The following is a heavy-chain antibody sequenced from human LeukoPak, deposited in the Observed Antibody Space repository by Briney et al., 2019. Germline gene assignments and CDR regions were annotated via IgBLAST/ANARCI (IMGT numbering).Heavy chain of an antibody. Sequence: PGGSLRLSCAASGFTFSSYSMNWVRQAPGKGLEWVSSISSSSSYTYYADSVKGRFTISRDNAKNSLYLQMNSLRAEDTAVYYCARNYGSGNYWGQGTLVTVSS. V-gene: IGHV3-21*01. D-gene: IGHD3-10*01. CDR2: ISSSSSYT. J-gene: IGHJ4*02. CDR3: ARNYGSGNY. CDR1: GFTFSSYS.